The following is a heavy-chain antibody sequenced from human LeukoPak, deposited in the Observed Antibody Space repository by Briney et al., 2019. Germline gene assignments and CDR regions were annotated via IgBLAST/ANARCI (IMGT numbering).Heavy chain of an antibody. J-gene: IGHJ1*01. Sequence: SETLSLTCAVYGGSFSGYYWSWIRQPPGKGLEWIGEINHSGSINYNPSLKSRVTISVDTSKNQFSLKLSSVTAADTAVYYCARGAPYYYGSGSYTRYFQHWGQGTLVTVSS. D-gene: IGHD3-10*01. V-gene: IGHV4-34*01. CDR2: INHSGSI. CDR3: ARGAPYYYGSGSYTRYFQH. CDR1: GGSFSGYY.